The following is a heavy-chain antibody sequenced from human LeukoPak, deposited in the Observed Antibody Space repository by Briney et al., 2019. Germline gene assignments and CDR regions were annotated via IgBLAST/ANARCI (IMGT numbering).Heavy chain of an antibody. CDR2: TFYSGPT. CDR3: AREGCSRASCYSWDYYYYYVDV. V-gene: IGHV4-30-4*08. CDR1: GGSIISGDFF. Sequence: NPSETLSLTCTVSGGSIISGDFFWTWVRQPPGKGLEWFGHTFYSGPTSYNPSLKSRVTISVDTSKNQFSLKLNSVTAADTAVYYCAREGCSRASCYSWDYYYYYVDVWGKGTTVTVSS. J-gene: IGHJ6*03. D-gene: IGHD2-2*01.